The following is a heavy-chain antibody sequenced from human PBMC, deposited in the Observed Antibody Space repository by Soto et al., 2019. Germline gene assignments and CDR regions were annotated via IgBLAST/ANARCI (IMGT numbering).Heavy chain of an antibody. CDR3: AKDILIPQLPPVQDV. V-gene: IGHV3-23*01. J-gene: IGHJ6*04. CDR1: GFTFSSYA. CDR2: ISGSGGST. Sequence: PGGSLRLSCAASGFTFSSYAMSWVRQAPGKGLEWVSAISGSGGSTYYADSVKGRFTISRDNSKNTLYLQMNSLRAEDTAVYYCAKDILIPQLPPVQDVWGKGTTVTVSS. D-gene: IGHD3-16*01.